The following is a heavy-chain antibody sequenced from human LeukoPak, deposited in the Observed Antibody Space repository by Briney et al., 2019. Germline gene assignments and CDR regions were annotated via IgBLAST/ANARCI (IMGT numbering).Heavy chain of an antibody. D-gene: IGHD5-12*01. V-gene: IGHV3-48*01. CDR2: ISSRSNII. CDR1: GFTFSTYY. CDR3: ARLAYDSFDS. Sequence: GGSLRLSCEASGFTFSTYYMNWVCQAPGKGLEWVSYISSRSNIIYYADSVKGRFTISRDNAKNSLYLQMNSLRAEDTAMYYCARLAYDSFDSWGQGTLVTVSS. J-gene: IGHJ4*02.